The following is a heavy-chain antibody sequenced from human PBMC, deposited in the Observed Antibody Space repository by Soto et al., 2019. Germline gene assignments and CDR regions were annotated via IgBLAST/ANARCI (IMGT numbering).Heavy chain of an antibody. D-gene: IGHD3-3*01. CDR1: GFTFSSYG. J-gene: IGHJ6*02. CDR3: AREGHYDFWSGYYPYYYYGMDV. V-gene: IGHV3-33*01. Sequence: QVQLVESGGGVVQPGRSLRLSCAASGFTFSSYGMHWVRQAPGKGLEWVAVIWYDGSNKYYADSVKGRFTISRDNSKNTLYLKMNSLRAEDTAVYYCAREGHYDFWSGYYPYYYYGMDVWGQGTTVTVSS. CDR2: IWYDGSNK.